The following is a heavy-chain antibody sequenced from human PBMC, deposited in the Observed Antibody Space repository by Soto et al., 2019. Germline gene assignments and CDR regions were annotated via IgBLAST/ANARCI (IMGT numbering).Heavy chain of an antibody. CDR1: GFTFSSYA. CDR2: ISSNGGST. J-gene: IGHJ4*02. Sequence: EVPLVESGGGLVQPGGSLRLSCAASGFTFSSYAMHWVRQAPGKGLEYVSGISSNGGSTYYANSVKGRFTISRDTSKNTLYLQVGSLRAEDMAVYYCARSVLPFDYWGQGTLVTVSS. V-gene: IGHV3-64*01. CDR3: ARSVLPFDY. D-gene: IGHD2-8*02.